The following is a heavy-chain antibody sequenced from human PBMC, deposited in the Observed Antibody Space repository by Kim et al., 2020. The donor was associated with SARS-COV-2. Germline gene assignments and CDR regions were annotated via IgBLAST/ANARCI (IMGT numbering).Heavy chain of an antibody. CDR3: ASYYYYYFDY. J-gene: IGHJ4*02. D-gene: IGHD3-22*01. CDR1: GFNFSVYY. Sequence: GGSLRLSCAASGFNFSVYYMSWIRQAPGKGLEWISHINGSGSAIYADSVRGRFTISRDNAKNSLYLQMNSLRAEDTAVYYCASYYYYYFDYWGQGTLVSVSS. CDR2: INGSGSAI. V-gene: IGHV3-11*01.